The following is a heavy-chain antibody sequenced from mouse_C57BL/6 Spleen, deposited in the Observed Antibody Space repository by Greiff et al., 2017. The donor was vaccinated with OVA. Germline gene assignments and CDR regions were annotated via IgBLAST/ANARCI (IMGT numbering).Heavy chain of an antibody. CDR3: ARGDYGSSSPLSYWYFDV. CDR1: GYTFTSYW. Sequence: QVQLQQPGAELVKPGASVKMSCKASGYTFTSYWITWVKQRPGQGLEWIGDIYPGSGSTNYNEKFKSKATLTVDTSSSTAYMQLRSLTSEDSAVYYCARGDYGSSSPLSYWYFDVWGTGTTVTVSS. CDR2: IYPGSGST. J-gene: IGHJ1*03. D-gene: IGHD1-1*01. V-gene: IGHV1-55*01.